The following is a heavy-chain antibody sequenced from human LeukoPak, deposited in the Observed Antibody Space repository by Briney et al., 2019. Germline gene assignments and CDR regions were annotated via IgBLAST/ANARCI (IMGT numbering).Heavy chain of an antibody. D-gene: IGHD2-15*01. J-gene: IGHJ5*02. CDR3: ARPHCSGGSCYSSWLDP. CDR2: IKQDGSDK. CDR1: GFTFSSYW. V-gene: IGHV3-7*04. Sequence: PGGSLRLSCAASGFTFSSYWMIWLRQAPGKGLEWVANIKQDGSDKNYVDSVKGRFTISRDNAKNSLYLQMNSLRAEGTAVYYCARPHCSGGSCYSSWLDPWGQGTLVTVSS.